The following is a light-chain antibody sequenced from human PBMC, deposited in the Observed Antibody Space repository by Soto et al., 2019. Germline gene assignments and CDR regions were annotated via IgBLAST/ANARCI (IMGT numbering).Light chain of an antibody. CDR1: SSDVGGYNY. V-gene: IGLV2-8*01. CDR2: DVS. Sequence: QSVLTQPPSASGSPGQSVTISCTGTSSDVGGYNYVSWYQHHPGKAPKLMIYDVSKRPSGVPDRFSGSKSGNTASLTVSGLQAEDEADYYCSSYAGSNNYVFGTGTKVTV. CDR3: SSYAGSNNYV. J-gene: IGLJ1*01.